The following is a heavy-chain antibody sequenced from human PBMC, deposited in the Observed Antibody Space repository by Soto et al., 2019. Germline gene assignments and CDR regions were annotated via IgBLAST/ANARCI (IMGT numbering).Heavy chain of an antibody. CDR2: INHSGST. V-gene: IGHV4-34*01. J-gene: IGHJ6*03. D-gene: IGHD4-17*01. CDR3: GRGRSYTVTPKLGKVYYYYMDV. Sequence: SETLSLTCAVYGGSFSGYYWSWIRQPPGKGLEWIGEINHSGSTNYNPSLKSRVTISVDTSKNQFSLKLSSVTAADTAVYYCGRGRSYTVTPKLGKVYYYYMDVWGKGTTVTVS. CDR1: GGSFSGYY.